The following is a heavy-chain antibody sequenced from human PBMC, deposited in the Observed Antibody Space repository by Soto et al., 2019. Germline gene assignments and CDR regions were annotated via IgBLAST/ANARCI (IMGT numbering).Heavy chain of an antibody. J-gene: IGHJ6*02. V-gene: IGHV2-5*02. CDR3: AHSRLVTTDRGIIIRTGLDV. CDR2: IYWDDDK. Sequence: QITLKESGPTLVKPTQTLTLTCTFSGFSLNTNGVGVGWVRQPPGKALEWLAGIYWDDDKRFRPSLKTRLAITKDTSKNLVVLTLTNMDPVDAATYYCAHSRLVTTDRGIIIRTGLDVWGQGITVTVTS. D-gene: IGHD3-10*01. CDR1: GFSLNTNGVG.